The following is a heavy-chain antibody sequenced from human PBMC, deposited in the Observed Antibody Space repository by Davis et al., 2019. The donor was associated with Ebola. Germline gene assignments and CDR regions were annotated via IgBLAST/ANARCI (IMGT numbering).Heavy chain of an antibody. D-gene: IGHD6-19*01. CDR2: ISSSSSYI. Sequence: GGSLRLSCAASGFTFSSYSMNWVRQAPGKGLEWVSSISSSSSYIYYADSVKGRFTISRDNSKNTLYLQMNSLRAEDTAVYYCTSRIAVAGTSYYYGMDVWGQGTTVTVSS. J-gene: IGHJ6*02. V-gene: IGHV3-21*04. CDR3: TSRIAVAGTSYYYGMDV. CDR1: GFTFSSYS.